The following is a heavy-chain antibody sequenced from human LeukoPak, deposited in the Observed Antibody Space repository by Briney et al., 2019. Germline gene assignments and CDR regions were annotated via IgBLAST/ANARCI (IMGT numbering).Heavy chain of an antibody. CDR3: ARLTYYDNSSPS. CDR1: GFTFSSYS. CDR2: ISSSRSTI. V-gene: IGHV3-48*02. J-gene: IGHJ5*02. Sequence: QPGGSLRLSCAASGFTFSSYSMNWVRQAPGKGLEWVSYISSSRSTIYYADSVRGRFTISRDNAKNSLYLQMNSLRDEDTAVYYCARLTYYDNSSPSWGQGTLVTVSS. D-gene: IGHD3-22*01.